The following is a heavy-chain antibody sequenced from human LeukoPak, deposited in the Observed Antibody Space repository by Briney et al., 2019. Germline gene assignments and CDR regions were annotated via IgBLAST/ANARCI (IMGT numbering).Heavy chain of an antibody. CDR1: GGSISSGNYY. Sequence: SETLSLTCTVSGGSISSGNYYWSWIRQHPGKGLEWIGYIHHSGSTYYNPSLKSRVIISVDTSKNQFSLKLNSVTAADTAVYYCASYGSGSYRFDPWGQGTLVTVSS. D-gene: IGHD3-10*01. J-gene: IGHJ5*02. CDR3: ASYGSGSYRFDP. V-gene: IGHV4-31*03. CDR2: IHHSGST.